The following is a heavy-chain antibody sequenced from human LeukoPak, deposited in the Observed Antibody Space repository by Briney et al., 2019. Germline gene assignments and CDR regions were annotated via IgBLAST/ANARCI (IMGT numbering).Heavy chain of an antibody. D-gene: IGHD3-10*01. CDR2: ISATGRST. CDR1: GFTFSSYA. V-gene: IGHV3-23*01. CDR3: AKVMYYYGSGTYYGLDP. Sequence: GGSLRLSCAASGFTFSSYAITWVRQAPGKGLEWVSAISATGRSTYYADSVRGRFTISRDNSKNTLYLQMNRLRVEDTAVYYCAKVMYYYGSGTYYGLDPWGQGTLVTVSS. J-gene: IGHJ5*02.